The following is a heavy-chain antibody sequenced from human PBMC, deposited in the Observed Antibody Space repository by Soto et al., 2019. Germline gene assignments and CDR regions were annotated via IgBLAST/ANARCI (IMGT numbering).Heavy chain of an antibody. CDR3: AKDLEENSDGLAWYFDY. CDR2: ISYDGSNK. CDR1: GFTFSSYG. J-gene: IGHJ4*02. V-gene: IGHV3-30*18. Sequence: GGSLRLSCAASGFTFSSYGMHWVRQAPGKGLEWVAVISYDGSNKYYADSVKGRFTISRDNSKNTLYLQMNSLRAEDTAVYYCAKDLEENSDGLAWYFDYWGQGTLVTVSS. D-gene: IGHD5-18*01.